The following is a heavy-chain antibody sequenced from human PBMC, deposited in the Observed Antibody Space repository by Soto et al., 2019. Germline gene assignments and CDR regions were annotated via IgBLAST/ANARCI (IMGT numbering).Heavy chain of an antibody. D-gene: IGHD3-10*01. J-gene: IGHJ5*02. CDR1: GGSISSGGYC. CDR2: IYYSGST. V-gene: IGHV4-31*03. Sequence: PSEPLALTCTIYGGSISSGGYCCSWILQRPGKGLEWIGNIYYSGSTYYNPSLKSRVTISLDTSRNQFSLKLSSVTAADTAVYYCARVPSGVGYNWFDPWGQGTLVTVSS. CDR3: ARVPSGVGYNWFDP.